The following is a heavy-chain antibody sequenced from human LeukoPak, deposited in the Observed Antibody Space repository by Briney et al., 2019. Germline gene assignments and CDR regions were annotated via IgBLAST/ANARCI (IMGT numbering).Heavy chain of an antibody. J-gene: IGHJ6*02. V-gene: IGHV3-21*01. Sequence: PGGSLRLSCAASGFTFSSYSMNWVRQAPEKGLEWVSSVSSRGTYIYYADSLKGRFTISRDNAKNSLYLQMNSLRAEDTAVYYCAREWMDDRGIYGMDVWGQGTTVTVSS. CDR1: GFTFSSYS. CDR2: VSSRGTYI. D-gene: IGHD3-16*01. CDR3: AREWMDDRGIYGMDV.